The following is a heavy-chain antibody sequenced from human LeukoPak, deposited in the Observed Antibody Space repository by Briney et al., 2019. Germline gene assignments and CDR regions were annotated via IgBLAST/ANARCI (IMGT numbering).Heavy chain of an antibody. CDR2: IYTSGST. V-gene: IGHV4-4*07. CDR3: ARESSIAARKYGMDV. Sequence: SETLSLTCTVSGGSISSYYWSWIRQPAGKGLEWIGRIYTSGSTNYNPSLKSRVTISVDTSKNQFSLKLSSVTAADTAVYYCARESSIAARKYGMDVWGQGTTVTVSS. CDR1: GGSISSYY. J-gene: IGHJ6*02. D-gene: IGHD6-6*01.